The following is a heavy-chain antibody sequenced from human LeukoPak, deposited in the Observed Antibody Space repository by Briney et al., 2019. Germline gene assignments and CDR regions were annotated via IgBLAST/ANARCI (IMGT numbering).Heavy chain of an antibody. CDR3: AKVGTVVPAARFDY. Sequence: PGGSLRLSCAASGFTFSSYAMSWVRQAPGKGLEWVSAISGSGGSTYYADSVKGRFTISRDNSKNTLYLQMNSLRAGDTAVYYCAKVGTVVPAARFDYWGQGTLVTVSS. V-gene: IGHV3-23*01. CDR1: GFTFSSYA. J-gene: IGHJ4*02. D-gene: IGHD2-2*01. CDR2: ISGSGGST.